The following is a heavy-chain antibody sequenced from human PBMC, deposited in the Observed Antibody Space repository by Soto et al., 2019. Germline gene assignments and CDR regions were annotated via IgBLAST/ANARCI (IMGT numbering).Heavy chain of an antibody. CDR3: ARDYDSSGYPRYYFDY. D-gene: IGHD3-22*01. V-gene: IGHV3-33*01. CDR1: GFTFSSYG. Sequence: ESGGGVVQPGRSLRLSCAASGFTFSSYGMHWVRQAPGKGLEWVAVIWYDGSNKYYADSVKGRFTISRDNSKNTLYLQMNSLRAEDTAVYYCARDYDSSGYPRYYFDYWGPGTLVTVSS. CDR2: IWYDGSNK. J-gene: IGHJ4*02.